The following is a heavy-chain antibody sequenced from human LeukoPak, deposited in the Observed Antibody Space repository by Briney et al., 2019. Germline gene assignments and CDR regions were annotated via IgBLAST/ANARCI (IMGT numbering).Heavy chain of an antibody. V-gene: IGHV3-11*06. CDR2: ISSSGDST. CDR3: ATLGSYFDY. CDR1: GFTFSDYY. Sequence: PGGSLRLSCAASGFTFSDYYMSWIRQAPGKGLEWVSYISSSGDSTNYADSVMGRFTVSRDNAENTLFLQMNSLRAEDTAVYYCATLGSYFDYWGQGTLVTVSP. J-gene: IGHJ4*02. D-gene: IGHD3-10*01.